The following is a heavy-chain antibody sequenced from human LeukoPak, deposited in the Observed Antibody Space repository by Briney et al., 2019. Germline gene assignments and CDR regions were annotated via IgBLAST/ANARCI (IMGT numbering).Heavy chain of an antibody. D-gene: IGHD6-19*01. CDR1: GGCFSGYY. J-gene: IGHJ5*02. CDR2: INHSGST. V-gene: IGHV4-34*01. Sequence: SETLSLTCAVYGGCFSGYYWSWIRQPPGKGLEGIGEINHSGSTNYNTSLKSRVTISVDTSKNQFSLKLSSVTAADTAVYYCARGHGIAVAGISDWFDPWGQGTLVTVSS. CDR3: ARGHGIAVAGISDWFDP.